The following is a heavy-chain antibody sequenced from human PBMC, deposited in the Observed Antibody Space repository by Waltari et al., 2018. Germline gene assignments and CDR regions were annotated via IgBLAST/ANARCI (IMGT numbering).Heavy chain of an antibody. J-gene: IGHJ2*01. CDR2: IYYSGST. CDR3: ARGVTMIVNWYFDL. CDR1: GGSISSSSYY. Sequence: QLQLQESGPGLVKPSETLSLTCTVSGGSISSSSYYWGWIRQPPGKGLEWFGGIYYSGSTYYNPSLNSRVTRSVDTSKNQYSLKLSSVTAADTAVYYCARGVTMIVNWYFDLWGRGTLVTVSS. D-gene: IGHD3-22*01. V-gene: IGHV4-39*01.